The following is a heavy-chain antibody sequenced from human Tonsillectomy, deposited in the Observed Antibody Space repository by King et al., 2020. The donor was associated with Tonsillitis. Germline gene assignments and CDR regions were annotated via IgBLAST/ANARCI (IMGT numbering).Heavy chain of an antibody. J-gene: IGHJ3*02. CDR1: GGSISRSSYY. CDR3: ARLGEGYCSSTSCYTPLTVADAFDI. Sequence: QLQESGPGLVKPSETLSLTCTVSGGSISRSSYYWGWIRQPPGKGLEWFGSIYYSGSTYYNPSLKSRVTISVDTSKNQFSLKLCSVTAADTAVYYCARLGEGYCSSTSCYTPLTVADAFDIWGQGTMVTVSS. V-gene: IGHV4-39*01. D-gene: IGHD2-2*02. CDR2: IYYSGST.